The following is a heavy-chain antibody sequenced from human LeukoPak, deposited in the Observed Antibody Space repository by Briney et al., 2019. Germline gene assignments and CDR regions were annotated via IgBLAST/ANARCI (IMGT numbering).Heavy chain of an antibody. D-gene: IGHD6-13*01. CDR2: IRSDGSMT. CDR3: ARGKPLPAAAGTDNFDY. CDR1: GFTFSSYW. V-gene: IGHV3-74*03. J-gene: IGHJ4*02. Sequence: PGGSLRLSCAASGFTFSSYWMHWVRQAPGKGLVWVSRIRSDGSMTMYADSVKGRFTISRDNAKNTLYLQVNSLRTEDTAVHYCARGKPLPAAAGTDNFDYWGQGTLVTVSS.